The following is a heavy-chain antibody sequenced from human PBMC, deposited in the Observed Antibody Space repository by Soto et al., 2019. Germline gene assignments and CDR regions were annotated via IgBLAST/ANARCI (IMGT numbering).Heavy chain of an antibody. V-gene: IGHV4-61*01. CDR3: ARDSQVATTRYYYYGMDV. Sequence: SETLSLTCTFSGLSVSRGSYYWSWIRQPPGKGLEWIGYIYYSGSTNYNPSLKSRVTISVDTSKNQFSLKLSSVTAADTAVYYCARDSQVATTRYYYYGMDVWGQGTTVTVSS. D-gene: IGHD5-12*01. CDR1: GLSVSRGSYY. J-gene: IGHJ6*02. CDR2: IYYSGST.